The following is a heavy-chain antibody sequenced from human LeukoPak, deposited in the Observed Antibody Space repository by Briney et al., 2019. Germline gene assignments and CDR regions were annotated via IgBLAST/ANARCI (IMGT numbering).Heavy chain of an antibody. CDR1: GYTFTNFG. J-gene: IGHJ4*02. CDR2: ISAYNGNT. V-gene: IGHV1-18*01. Sequence: ASVTVSCKASGYTFTNFGISWVRQAPGQGLEWMGWISAYNGNTNYAQRLQGRVTMTTDTSTSTAYMELRSLGSDDTAVYYCARDRDYGDYNTQDLFVYWGQGTLVTVSS. D-gene: IGHD4-17*01. CDR3: ARDRDYGDYNTQDLFVY.